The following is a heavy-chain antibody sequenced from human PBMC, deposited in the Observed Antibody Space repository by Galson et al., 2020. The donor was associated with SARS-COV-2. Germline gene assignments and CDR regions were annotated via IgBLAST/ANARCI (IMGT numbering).Heavy chain of an antibody. Sequence: SETLSLTCSVSGGSISSSNYYWGWVRQPPGKGLEWIGSTYYSGSGYYNPSLTSRLTISVDTSKNQFFMKLTSVTAADTAVYYCARQILTGYYSFYYFDYWGQGAL. CDR3: ARQILTGYYSFYYFDY. D-gene: IGHD3-9*01. V-gene: IGHV4-39*01. J-gene: IGHJ4*02. CDR1: GGSISSSNYY. CDR2: TYYSGSG.